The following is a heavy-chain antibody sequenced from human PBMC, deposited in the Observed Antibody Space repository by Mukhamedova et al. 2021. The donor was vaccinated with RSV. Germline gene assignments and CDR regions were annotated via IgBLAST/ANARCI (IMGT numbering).Heavy chain of an antibody. V-gene: IGHV3-49*02. CDR2: IRSKAYGGTT. CDR3: TRGARGVIIEIDY. D-gene: IGHD3-10*01. Sequence: IRSKAYGGTTEYAASVKGRFTISRDDSKSIAYLQMNSLKTEDTAVYYCTRGARGVIIEIDYWGQGTLVTVSS. J-gene: IGHJ4*02.